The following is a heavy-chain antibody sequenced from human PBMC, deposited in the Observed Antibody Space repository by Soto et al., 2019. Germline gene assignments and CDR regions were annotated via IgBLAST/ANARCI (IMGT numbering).Heavy chain of an antibody. Sequence: GASVKVSCKASGYTFTGYYMHWVRQAPGQGLEWMGWINPNSGGTNYAQKFQGWVTMTRDTSISTAYMELSRLRSDDTAVYYCARDLWDQRPYYYYGMDVWGQGTTVTVSS. J-gene: IGHJ6*02. CDR3: ARDLWDQRPYYYYGMDV. CDR1: GYTFTGYY. D-gene: IGHD3-10*01. V-gene: IGHV1-2*04. CDR2: INPNSGGT.